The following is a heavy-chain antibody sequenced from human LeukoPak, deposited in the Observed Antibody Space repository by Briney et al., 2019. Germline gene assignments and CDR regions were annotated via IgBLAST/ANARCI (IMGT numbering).Heavy chain of an antibody. Sequence: PGGSLRLSCAASGFTFSTYAMNWVRQAPGKGLEWVSTISGSGGSTYYADSVKDRFTISRDNSKNTLYLQMNSLRAEDTAVYYCAREGLVVYWGQGTLVTVSS. CDR3: AREGLVVY. CDR2: ISGSGGST. CDR1: GFTFSTYA. V-gene: IGHV3-23*01. D-gene: IGHD6-19*01. J-gene: IGHJ4*02.